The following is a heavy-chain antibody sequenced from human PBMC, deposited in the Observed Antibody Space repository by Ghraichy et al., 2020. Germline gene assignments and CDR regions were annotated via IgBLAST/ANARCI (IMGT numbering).Heavy chain of an antibody. D-gene: IGHD4-23*01. CDR1: GFTFDDYA. CDR2: ISWNSGSI. Sequence: GGSLRLSCAASGFTFDDYAMHWVRQAPGKGLEWVSGISWNSGSIGYADSVKGRFTISRDNAKNSLYLQMNSLRAEDTALYYCAKDEGYGGNSAGFDYWGQGTLVTVSS. J-gene: IGHJ4*02. CDR3: AKDEGYGGNSAGFDY. V-gene: IGHV3-9*01.